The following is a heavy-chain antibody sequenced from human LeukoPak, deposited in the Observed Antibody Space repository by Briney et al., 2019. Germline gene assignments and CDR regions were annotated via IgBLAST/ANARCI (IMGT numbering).Heavy chain of an antibody. CDR3: ARRGYGDYPIDY. Sequence: PGGSLRLSCAASGFTFSSYSMNWVRQAPGKGLEWVSSTSSSSSYIYYADSVKGRFTISRDNAKNSLCLQMNSLRAEDTAVYYCARRGYGDYPIDYWGQGTLVTVSS. CDR1: GFTFSSYS. CDR2: TSSSSSYI. J-gene: IGHJ4*02. D-gene: IGHD4-17*01. V-gene: IGHV3-21*01.